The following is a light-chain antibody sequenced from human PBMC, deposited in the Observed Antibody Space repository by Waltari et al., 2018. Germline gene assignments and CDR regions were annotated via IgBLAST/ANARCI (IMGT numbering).Light chain of an antibody. CDR3: QQRSNWTPHT. CDR2: DAS. Sequence: EIVLTQSPVTLSLSPGETATLPCRASQSVGTYLAWYQQKPGQAPRLLIYDASNRATGIPARFRGSGSGTDFTLTISSLEAEDFAVYYCQQRSNWTPHTFGQGARLEIK. CDR1: QSVGTY. J-gene: IGKJ2*01. V-gene: IGKV3-11*01.